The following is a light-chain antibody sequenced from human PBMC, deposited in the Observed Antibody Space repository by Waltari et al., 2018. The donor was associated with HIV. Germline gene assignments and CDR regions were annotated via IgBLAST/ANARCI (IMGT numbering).Light chain of an antibody. CDR3: QQYGSSPLFT. V-gene: IGKV3-20*01. CDR1: QNVGGNY. Sequence: ETVLTQSPGTMSLSPGERATLSCRASQNVGGNYLAWYQHRPGQTPRLLIYDASSRATGIPDRFSGSGSGTEFNLTITRLEPEDFAVYYCQQYGSSPLFTFGPGTKVDIK. J-gene: IGKJ3*01. CDR2: DAS.